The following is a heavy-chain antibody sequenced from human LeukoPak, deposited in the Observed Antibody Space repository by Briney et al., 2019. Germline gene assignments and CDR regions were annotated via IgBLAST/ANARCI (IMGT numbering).Heavy chain of an antibody. Sequence: GGSLRLSCAASGFTVSSNYMSWVRQAPGKGLEWVAVISYDGSNKYYADSVKGRFTISRDNSKNTLYLQMNSLRAEDTAVYYCASSRIGNDSSGYNDYWGQGTLVTVSS. J-gene: IGHJ4*02. D-gene: IGHD3-22*01. V-gene: IGHV3-30*03. CDR2: ISYDGSNK. CDR3: ASSRIGNDSSGYNDY. CDR1: GFTVSSNY.